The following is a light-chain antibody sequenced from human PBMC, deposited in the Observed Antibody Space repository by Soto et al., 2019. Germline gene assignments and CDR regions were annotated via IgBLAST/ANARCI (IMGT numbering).Light chain of an antibody. Sequence: QSVLTQPPSVSAAPGQTVTVSCSGNSSNIGNSYVSWYQQFPGTAPRLLIYSDSLLPSGVSDRFSGSKSGTAASLAISGLQSEDEGDYYCTSWDDTLNGWVFGGGTKLTVL. CDR2: SDS. J-gene: IGLJ3*02. V-gene: IGLV1-36*01. CDR1: SSNIGNSY. CDR3: TSWDDTLNGWV.